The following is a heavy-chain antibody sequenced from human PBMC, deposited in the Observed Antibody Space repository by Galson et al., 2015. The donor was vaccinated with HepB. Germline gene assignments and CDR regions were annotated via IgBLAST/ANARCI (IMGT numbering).Heavy chain of an antibody. CDR1: GFIVSSHY. D-gene: IGHD2/OR15-2a*01. Sequence: SLRLSCAASGFIVSSHYMTWVRQTPGRGLEWVSVIFGGDRTYYAEPAKGRFTISRDNSKNTVYLQMNSLGAGDSALYYCARGLGTRFSNSWYFYDGMDVWGQGTTVIVSS. CDR2: IFGGDRT. V-gene: IGHV3-66*01. J-gene: IGHJ6*02. CDR3: ARGLGTRFSNSWYFYDGMDV.